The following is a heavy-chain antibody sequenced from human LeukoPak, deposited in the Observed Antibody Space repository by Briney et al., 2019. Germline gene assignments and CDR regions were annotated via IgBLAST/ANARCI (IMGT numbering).Heavy chain of an antibody. J-gene: IGHJ4*02. V-gene: IGHV4-39*01. CDR1: GGSISSASYY. CDR2: IYYSGST. CDR3: ARRRVGATFDY. D-gene: IGHD1-26*01. Sequence: SETLSLTCTVSGGSISSASYYWGWIRQPPGTGLEYIGNIYYSGSTYYNPFLKSRVTISVDTSKNQFSLKLSSVTAADTAVYYCARRRVGATFDYWGQGTLVTVSS.